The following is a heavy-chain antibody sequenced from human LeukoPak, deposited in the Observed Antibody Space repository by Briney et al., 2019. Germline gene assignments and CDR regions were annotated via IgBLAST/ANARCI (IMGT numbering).Heavy chain of an antibody. V-gene: IGHV4-59*08. CDR1: GGSISSGC. CDR3: ARQAFCSGSSCNPFDY. Sequence: PSETLSLTCTVSGGSISSGCWSWIRQRPGKGLEWIGYIYYSGSTNYNPSLKRRVTISIDTSKSQFSLKLSSVTAADTAVYYCARQAFCSGSSCNPFDYWGQGTLVTVSS. CDR2: IYYSGST. D-gene: IGHD2-15*01. J-gene: IGHJ4*02.